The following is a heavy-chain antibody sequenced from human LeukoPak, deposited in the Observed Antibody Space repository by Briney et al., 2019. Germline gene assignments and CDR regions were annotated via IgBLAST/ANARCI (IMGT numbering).Heavy chain of an antibody. J-gene: IGHJ3*02. V-gene: IGHV3-7*01. D-gene: IGHD3-9*01. CDR1: GFTFSSYA. Sequence: GGSLRLSCAASGFTFSSYAMSWVRQAPGKGLEWVANIKQDGSEKYYVDSVKGRFTISRDNAKNSLYLQMNSLRAEDTAVYYCAREGITYYDILTGYYTGHDAFDIWGQGTMVTVSS. CDR2: IKQDGSEK. CDR3: AREGITYYDILTGYYTGHDAFDI.